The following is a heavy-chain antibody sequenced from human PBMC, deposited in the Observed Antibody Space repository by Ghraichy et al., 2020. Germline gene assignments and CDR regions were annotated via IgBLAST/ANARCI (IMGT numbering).Heavy chain of an antibody. J-gene: IGHJ4*02. V-gene: IGHV3-7*03. Sequence: GGSLRLSCAASGFTFSTSGVTWVRQAPGKGLEWVATIKHDGTEKFYVDSVKGRFSISRDSAQNSLYLQLNSLRAEDTAVYYCAKDDSAYWGQGPLVICSS. CDR1: GFTFSTSG. CDR2: IKHDGTEK. CDR3: AKDDSAY. D-gene: IGHD2-21*01.